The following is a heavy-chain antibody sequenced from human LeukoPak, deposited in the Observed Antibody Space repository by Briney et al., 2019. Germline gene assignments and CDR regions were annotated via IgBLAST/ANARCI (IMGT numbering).Heavy chain of an antibody. CDR3: AKGREVATITDFDY. Sequence: TGGSLRLSCAASGFTFSSYAMSWVRQAPGKGLEWVSAISGSGGSTYYADSVKGRFTISRDNSENILHLQMNSLGAEDTAVYYCAKGREVATITDFDYWGQGTLVTVSS. CDR2: ISGSGGST. V-gene: IGHV3-23*01. D-gene: IGHD5-24*01. J-gene: IGHJ4*02. CDR1: GFTFSSYA.